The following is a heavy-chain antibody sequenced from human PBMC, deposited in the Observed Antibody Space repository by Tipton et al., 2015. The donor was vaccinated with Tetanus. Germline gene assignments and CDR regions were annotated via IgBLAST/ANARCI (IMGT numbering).Heavy chain of an antibody. D-gene: IGHD3-3*01. CDR3: ARANYDSFKKGPFDS. Sequence: TLSLTCTVSGASLRGGDYHWSWIRQPPGKGLEWLAYISGSGTTNSNYYLKSRNKMTRNTSRNQFSLTLTSVTAADTAFYYCARANYDSFKKGPFDSWGQGSLVIFSP. CDR1: GASLRGGDYH. V-gene: IGHV4-61*08. J-gene: IGHJ4*02. CDR2: ISGSGTT.